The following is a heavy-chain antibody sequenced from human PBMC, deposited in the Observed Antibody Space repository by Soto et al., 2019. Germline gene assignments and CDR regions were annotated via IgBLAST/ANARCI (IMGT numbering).Heavy chain of an antibody. J-gene: IGHJ4*02. D-gene: IGHD6-19*01. Sequence: SETLSLTCTVSGGSISSGGYYWSWIRQHPGKGLEWIGYIYYSGSTYYNPSLKSRVTISVETSKNQFSLKLSSVTAADTAVYYCATSLYSSGLDYWGQGTLVTVSS. CDR1: GGSISSGGYY. V-gene: IGHV4-31*03. CDR3: ATSLYSSGLDY. CDR2: IYYSGST.